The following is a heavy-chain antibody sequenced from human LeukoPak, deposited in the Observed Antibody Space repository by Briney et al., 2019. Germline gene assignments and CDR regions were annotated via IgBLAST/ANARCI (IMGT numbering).Heavy chain of an antibody. J-gene: IGHJ5*02. CDR1: GGSFSGYY. CDR3: AREFIIRGWFDP. Sequence: PSETLSLTCAVYGGSFSGYYWSWIRQPPGKGLEWIGEINHSGSTNYNPSLKSRVTISVDTSKNQFSLKLSSVTAADTAVYYCAREFIIRGWFDPWGQGTLVTVSS. CDR2: INHSGST. V-gene: IGHV4-34*01.